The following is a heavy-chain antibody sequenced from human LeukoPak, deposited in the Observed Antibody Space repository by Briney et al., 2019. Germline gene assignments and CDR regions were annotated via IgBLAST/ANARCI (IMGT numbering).Heavy chain of an antibody. J-gene: IGHJ4*02. CDR2: INPNSGGT. D-gene: IGHD2-15*01. V-gene: IGHV1-2*02. CDR1: GYTFTGYY. Sequence: EASVKVSCKASGYTFTGYYMHWVRQAPGQGLEWMGWINPNSGGTNYAQKFQGRVTMTRDTSISTAYMELSRLRSDDTAVYYCATGYCSGGSCYSYDYWGQGTLVTVSS. CDR3: ATGYCSGGSCYSYDY.